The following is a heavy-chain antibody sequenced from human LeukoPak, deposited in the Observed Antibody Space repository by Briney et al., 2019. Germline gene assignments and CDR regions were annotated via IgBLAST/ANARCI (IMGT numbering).Heavy chain of an antibody. CDR1: GFTFSSYA. D-gene: IGHD6-19*01. V-gene: IGHV3-23*01. CDR2: ISGSGGST. J-gene: IGHJ4*02. CDR3: AKDLSDSSGWYFDY. Sequence: GGSLRLSCAASGFTFSSYAMSWVRQAPGKGLEWVSAISGSGGSTYYADSVKGRFTISRDNPKNTLYLQMNSLRAEDTAVYYCAKDLSDSSGWYFDYWGQGTLVTVSS.